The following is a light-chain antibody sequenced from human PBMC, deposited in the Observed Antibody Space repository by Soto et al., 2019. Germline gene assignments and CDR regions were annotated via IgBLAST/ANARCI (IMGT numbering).Light chain of an antibody. CDR3: SSYTSTSTPV. CDR2: EVS. Sequence: QSALTQPASVSGSPGLSITISCTGTSRDVGGYNYVSWYQQHPGKAPKLMIYEVSNRPSGVSNRFSGSKSGNTASLTISGLQAEYEADYYCSSYTSTSTPVFGTGTKVTVL. J-gene: IGLJ1*01. V-gene: IGLV2-14*01. CDR1: SRDVGGYNY.